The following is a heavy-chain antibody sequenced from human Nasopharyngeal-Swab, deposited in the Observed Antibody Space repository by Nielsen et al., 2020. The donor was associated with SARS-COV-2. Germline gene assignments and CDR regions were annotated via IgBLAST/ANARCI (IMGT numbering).Heavy chain of an antibody. J-gene: IGHJ6*02. CDR3: ASLLWFGELPSDYYYYGMDV. Sequence: GGSLRLSCAASGFTFSDYYMGWIRQAPGKGLEWVSYISSSGSTIYYADSVKGRFTISRDNAKNSLYLQMNSLRAEDTAVYYCASLLWFGELPSDYYYYGMDVWGQGTTVTVSS. D-gene: IGHD3-10*01. CDR2: ISSSGSTI. CDR1: GFTFSDYY. V-gene: IGHV3-11*04.